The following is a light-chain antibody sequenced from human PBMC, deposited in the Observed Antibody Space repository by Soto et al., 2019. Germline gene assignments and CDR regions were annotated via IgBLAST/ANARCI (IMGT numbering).Light chain of an antibody. CDR3: QQRGSWPWT. V-gene: IGKV1-5*01. CDR2: DAS. J-gene: IGKJ1*01. Sequence: DIQMTQSPSSLSASVGDRVTITCRASQSISSWLAWYQQKPGKAPNLLIFDASTLKSGVPSTFSGSGYGTEFTLTISSLEPEDFAIYYCQQRGSWPWTFGQGTKVDIK. CDR1: QSISSW.